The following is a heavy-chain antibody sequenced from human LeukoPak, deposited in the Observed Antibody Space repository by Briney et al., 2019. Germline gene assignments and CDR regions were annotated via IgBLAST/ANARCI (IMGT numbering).Heavy chain of an antibody. D-gene: IGHD4-23*01. Sequence: TGGSLRLSCAASGFTFSSYAMSWVRQAPGKGLEWVSAISGSGGSTYYADSVKGRFTISRDNSKNTLYLQMNSLRAEDTAVYYCAKDRGYGGNTQYYFDYWGQGTLVTVSS. CDR1: GFTFSSYA. CDR3: AKDRGYGGNTQYYFDY. J-gene: IGHJ4*02. CDR2: ISGSGGST. V-gene: IGHV3-23*01.